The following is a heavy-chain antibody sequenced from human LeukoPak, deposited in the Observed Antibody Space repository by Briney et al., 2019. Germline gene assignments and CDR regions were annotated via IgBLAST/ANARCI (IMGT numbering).Heavy chain of an antibody. V-gene: IGHV3-21*01. D-gene: IGHD6-13*01. CDR1: GFAFSSYS. CDR2: ISGSSTYI. J-gene: IGHJ4*02. CDR3: ARASLSEIIAAEAFFDS. Sequence: PGGSLRLSCAASGFAFSSYSMNWVRQAPGKGLGWVSSISGSSTYIYSANSLKGRFSISRDNAKNSLYLQMNSLRAEDTAVYFCARASLSEIIAAEAFFDSWGQGTLVTVSS.